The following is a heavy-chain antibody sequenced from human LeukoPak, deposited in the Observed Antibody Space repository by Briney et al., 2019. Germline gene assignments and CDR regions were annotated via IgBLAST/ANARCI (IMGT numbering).Heavy chain of an antibody. CDR3: ARDGHYSSGYGKDY. CDR1: GFTFSAYN. J-gene: IGHJ4*02. Sequence: GMSLRLSCAASGFTFSAYNMHWVRQAPGKGLEWVSRIQHDGSSVQYADSVKGRFTISRDNSKSTLYLDINNLRPEDTAMYYCARDGHYSSGYGKDYWGQGTLVTVSS. D-gene: IGHD5-18*01. CDR2: IQHDGSSV. V-gene: IGHV3-30-3*01.